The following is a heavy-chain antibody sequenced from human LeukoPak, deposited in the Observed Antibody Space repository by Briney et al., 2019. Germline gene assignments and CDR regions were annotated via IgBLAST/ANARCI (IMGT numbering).Heavy chain of an antibody. CDR2: IGTAGDT. CDR3: ARGELLWFGELLSSPTDY. J-gene: IGHJ4*02. CDR1: GFTFSSYD. D-gene: IGHD3-10*01. V-gene: IGHV3-13*01. Sequence: PGGSLRLSCAASGFTFSSYDMHWVRQATGKGLEWVSAIGTAGDTYYPGSVKGRFTISRDNAKNSLYLQMNSLRAEDTAVYYCARGELLWFGELLSSPTDYWGQGTLVTVSS.